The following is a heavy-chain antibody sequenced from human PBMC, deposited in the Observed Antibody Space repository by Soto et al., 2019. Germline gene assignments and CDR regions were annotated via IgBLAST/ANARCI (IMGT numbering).Heavy chain of an antibody. CDR2: IKQDGSEK. Sequence: GGSLRLSCAASEFTFSSYYMSWVRQAPGKGLEWVANIKQDGSEKYYVDSVKGRFTTSRDNAKNSLYLQMNSLRAEDTAVYYCAREKYSNSYFDQWGQGTLVTVSS. D-gene: IGHD6-6*01. CDR3: AREKYSNSYFDQ. V-gene: IGHV3-7*01. J-gene: IGHJ4*02. CDR1: EFTFSSYY.